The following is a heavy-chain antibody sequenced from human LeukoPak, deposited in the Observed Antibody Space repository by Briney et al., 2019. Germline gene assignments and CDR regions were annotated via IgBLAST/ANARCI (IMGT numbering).Heavy chain of an antibody. Sequence: SETLSLTCTVSGGSISSSSYYWGWIRQPPGKGLEWIGEINHSGSTNYNPSLKSRVTISVDTSKNQFSLKLSSVTAADTAVYYCARGLNGAVRSPTWGQGTLVTVSS. V-gene: IGHV4-39*07. J-gene: IGHJ4*02. CDR3: ARGLNGAVRSPT. CDR2: INHSGST. CDR1: GGSISSSSYY. D-gene: IGHD3-10*01.